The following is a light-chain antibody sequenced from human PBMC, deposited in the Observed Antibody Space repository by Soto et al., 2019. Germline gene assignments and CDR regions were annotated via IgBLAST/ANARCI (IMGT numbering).Light chain of an antibody. Sequence: DIQLTQSPSFLSASVGDKVTITCRASQGISSELAWFQQKPGRAPNLLIYGASTLQSGVPSRFSGSGSGTDFTLTISNLQPEDFATYYCQQLNAYPLTFGQGTRLEI. CDR1: QGISSE. CDR3: QQLNAYPLT. CDR2: GAS. J-gene: IGKJ5*01. V-gene: IGKV1-9*01.